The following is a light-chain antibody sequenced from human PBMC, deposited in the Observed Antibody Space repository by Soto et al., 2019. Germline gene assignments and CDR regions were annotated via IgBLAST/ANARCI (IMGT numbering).Light chain of an antibody. CDR3: SSYTSSSTLL. CDR1: SSDVGGYNY. V-gene: IGLV2-14*01. J-gene: IGLJ2*01. Sequence: QSALTQPASVSGSPGQSITISCTGTSSDVGGYNYVSWYQQHPGKAPKLMIYEVSDRPSGVSDRFSGSKSGNTASLTISGLQTEDEADYYCSSYTSSSTLLFGGGTQLTDL. CDR2: EVS.